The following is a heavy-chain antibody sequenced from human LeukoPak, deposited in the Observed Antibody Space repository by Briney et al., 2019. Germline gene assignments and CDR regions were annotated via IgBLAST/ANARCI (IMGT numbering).Heavy chain of an antibody. D-gene: IGHD2-2*01. CDR1: GFTLSDYY. CDR3: ARPYDFDY. CDR2: ISCTGSTI. V-gene: IGHV3-11*01. Sequence: PRGSLTLSCPASGFTLSDYYMSWIRPAQGRGLEWVSYISCTGSTIYYADSVKGRFTISRDNAKNPLYLQMNSLRAEDTAVYYCARPYDFDYWGQGTLVTVSS. J-gene: IGHJ4*02.